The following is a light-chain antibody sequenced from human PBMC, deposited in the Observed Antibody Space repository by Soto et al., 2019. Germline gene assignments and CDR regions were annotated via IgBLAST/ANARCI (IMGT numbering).Light chain of an antibody. V-gene: IGKV2-30*01. CDR3: QQYGSPLT. J-gene: IGKJ4*01. CDR2: GAS. Sequence: DVVMTQSPLSLYVTLGQPASISCSSSQNLLDSDGNAYLNWFQQRPGQSPRRLIYGASSRATGIPDRFSGSGSGTDFTLTISRLEPEDFAVYYCQQYGSPLTFGEGTKVEIK. CDR1: QNLLDSDGNAY.